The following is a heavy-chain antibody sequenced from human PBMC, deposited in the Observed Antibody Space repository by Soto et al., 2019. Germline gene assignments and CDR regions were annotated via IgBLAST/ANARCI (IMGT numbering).Heavy chain of an antibody. Sequence: ASVKVSCKAIGYSFTSHYMHWVRQAPGQGLEWMGTIYPGGVNIGYAQKFKGRVTMTKDTSTSTVYMELNSLTSEDTAVYYCAKRNYGSEFEYWGQGTLVTVSS. CDR2: IYPGGVNI. D-gene: IGHD3-10*01. CDR1: GYSFTSHY. CDR3: AKRNYGSEFEY. V-gene: IGHV1-46*01. J-gene: IGHJ4*02.